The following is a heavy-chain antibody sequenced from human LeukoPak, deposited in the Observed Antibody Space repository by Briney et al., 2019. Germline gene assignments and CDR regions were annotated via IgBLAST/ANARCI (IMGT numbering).Heavy chain of an antibody. CDR3: ARGRVTTIANYYYYYIDV. D-gene: IGHD4-17*01. V-gene: IGHV6-1*01. J-gene: IGHJ6*03. CDR1: GDSVSSNSAA. Sequence: SHTLSLTCAISGDSVSSNSAAWTSIRQSPSRGLECLGRTYYRSKWYNDYEVSVQSRITINPDTSKNQFSLQLNSVTPEDTAVYYCARGRVTTIANYYYYYIDVWGKGTTVTVSS. CDR2: TYYRSKWYN.